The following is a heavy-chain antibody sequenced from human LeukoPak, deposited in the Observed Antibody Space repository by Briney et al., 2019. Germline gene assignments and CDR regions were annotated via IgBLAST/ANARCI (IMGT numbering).Heavy chain of an antibody. CDR1: GASISGYY. Sequence: SETLSLTCTVSGASISGYYWSWIRRPPGQGLGWIGYIYYSGSTNYTPSLKSRVTISVDTSKNQFSLKLSSVTAADTAVYSCARHDQGQQLVPFDYWGQGTLLTVSS. V-gene: IGHV4-59*08. CDR2: IYYSGST. J-gene: IGHJ4*02. CDR3: ARHDQGQQLVPFDY. D-gene: IGHD6-13*01.